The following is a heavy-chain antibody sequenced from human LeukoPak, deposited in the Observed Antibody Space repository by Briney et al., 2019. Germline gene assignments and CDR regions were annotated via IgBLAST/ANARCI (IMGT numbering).Heavy chain of an antibody. J-gene: IGHJ1*01. CDR1: GFTSSSYS. D-gene: IGHD3-16*02. CDR3: AREDDPIVYFQH. Sequence: GGSLRLPCAASGFTSSSYSMNWVRQAPGKGLEWVSSISSSSSYIYYADSVKGRFTISRDNAKNSLYLQMNSLRAEDTAVYYCAREDDPIVYFQHWGQGTLVTVSS. V-gene: IGHV3-21*01. CDR2: ISSSSSYI.